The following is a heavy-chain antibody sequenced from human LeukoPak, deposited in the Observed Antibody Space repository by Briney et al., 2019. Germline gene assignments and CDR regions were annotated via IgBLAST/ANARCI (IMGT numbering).Heavy chain of an antibody. V-gene: IGHV3-9*01. CDR1: GFTFDDYA. CDR2: ISWNSGTT. J-gene: IGHJ4*02. CDR3: ARDIRAVPAASLDY. Sequence: GGSLRLPCAASGFTFDDYAMHWVRQAPGKGLEWVSGISWNSGTTGYADSVKGRVTISRDNAKNSLYLQMNSLRAEDTALYYCARDIRAVPAASLDYWGQGTLVTVSS. D-gene: IGHD2-2*01.